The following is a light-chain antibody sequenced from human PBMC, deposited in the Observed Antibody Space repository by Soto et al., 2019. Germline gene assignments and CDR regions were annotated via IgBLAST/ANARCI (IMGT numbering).Light chain of an antibody. CDR1: SSDVGGYNY. J-gene: IGLJ2*01. Sequence: QSALTQPASVSGSPGQSITISCTGTSSDVGGYNYVSWYQQHTGKAPKLIIYDVSNRPSGVSKRFSGSKSGNTASLTISGLQAEDEADYYCSSYTSNKTLVEFGGWTKLTVL. CDR3: SSYTSNKTLVE. CDR2: DVS. V-gene: IGLV2-14*01.